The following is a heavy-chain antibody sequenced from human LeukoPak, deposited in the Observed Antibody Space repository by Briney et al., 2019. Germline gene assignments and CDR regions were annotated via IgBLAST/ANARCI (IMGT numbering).Heavy chain of an antibody. D-gene: IGHD6-6*01. CDR1: GYTFTNYR. CDR3: ASSNVKYSSSSTINFDY. Sequence: ASVKVSCKAFGYTFTNYRLHWVRQAPGQGLEWMGLINPSGGSTNYAQKFQGRVTLTRDTSTSTVYMELSSLTSEDTAVYYCASSNVKYSSSSTINFDYWGQGTLVTVSS. CDR2: INPSGGST. V-gene: IGHV1-46*01. J-gene: IGHJ4*02.